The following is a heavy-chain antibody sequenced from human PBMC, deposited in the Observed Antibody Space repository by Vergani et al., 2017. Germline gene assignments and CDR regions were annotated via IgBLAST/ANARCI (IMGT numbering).Heavy chain of an antibody. Sequence: EVQLVESGGGLVQPGGSLRLSCAASGFTFSSYEMNWVRQAPGKGLEWVSYISSSGSTIYYADSVKGRFTISRDNAKNSLYLQMNSLRAEDTAVYYCARDGVSRLREPLDAFDIWGQGTMVTVSS. V-gene: IGHV3-48*03. J-gene: IGHJ3*02. CDR1: GFTFSSYE. CDR2: ISSSGSTI. D-gene: IGHD3-16*01. CDR3: ARDGVSRLREPLDAFDI.